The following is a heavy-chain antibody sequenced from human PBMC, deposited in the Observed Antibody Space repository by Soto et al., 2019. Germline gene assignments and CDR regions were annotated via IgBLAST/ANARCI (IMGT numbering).Heavy chain of an antibody. CDR2: ISAYNGNT. D-gene: IGHD2-2*01. J-gene: IGHJ6*03. V-gene: IGHV1-18*01. CDR1: GYTFTSYG. Sequence: QVPLVQSGAEVKKPGASVKVSCKASGYTFTSYGISWVRQAPGQGLEWMGWISAYNGNTNYAQKLQGRVTMTTDTSTSTAYMELRSLRSDDTAVYYCARVPSPYCSSTSCYSTLMDVWGKGTTVTVSS. CDR3: ARVPSPYCSSTSCYSTLMDV.